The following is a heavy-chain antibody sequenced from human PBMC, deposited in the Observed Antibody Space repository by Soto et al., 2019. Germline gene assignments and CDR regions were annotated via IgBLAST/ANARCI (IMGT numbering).Heavy chain of an antibody. D-gene: IGHD6-19*01. Sequence: LVQSGPDVKKPGTSVKVSCKTSGFTFGSSAVQWVRQVRGQRLEWIGWIVVASGYSNVAQKFQDRLSLTRDLSTNTAFMELSSLPSEDSAMYYCAADVIGVAGDFDHWGQGTLVSVSS. V-gene: IGHV1-58*01. CDR3: AADVIGVAGDFDH. J-gene: IGHJ4*02. CDR1: GFTFGSSA. CDR2: IVVASGYS.